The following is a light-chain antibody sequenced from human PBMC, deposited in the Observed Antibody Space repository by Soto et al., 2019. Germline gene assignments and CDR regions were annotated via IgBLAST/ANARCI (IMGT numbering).Light chain of an antibody. V-gene: IGKV4-1*01. CDR3: QQYGYSFWT. J-gene: IGKJ1*01. CDR1: RSVLYKSNNKNH. CDR2: WAS. Sequence: DIVMTQSPDSLAVSLGERATMNCKCSRSVLYKSNNKNHLAWYQQKPGQPPQLIIYWASTRESGVPERFSGSGSGADYTLTISRLEPEDSAMYYCQQYGYSFWTFGQGTKVDIK.